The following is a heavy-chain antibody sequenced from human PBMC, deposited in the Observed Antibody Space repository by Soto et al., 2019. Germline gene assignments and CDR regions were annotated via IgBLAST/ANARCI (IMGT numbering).Heavy chain of an antibody. V-gene: IGHV3-74*01. Sequence: EVQLVESGGGLVQPGGSLRLSCAASGFTFSSYWMHWVRQAPGKGLVWVSRINSDGSSTSYADSVKGRFTISRDNAKNTQYLQMNSLRAEDTAVYYCASGDDYGDAFDIWGQGTMVTVSS. CDR2: INSDGSST. CDR1: GFTFSSYW. J-gene: IGHJ3*02. CDR3: ASGDDYGDAFDI. D-gene: IGHD4-17*01.